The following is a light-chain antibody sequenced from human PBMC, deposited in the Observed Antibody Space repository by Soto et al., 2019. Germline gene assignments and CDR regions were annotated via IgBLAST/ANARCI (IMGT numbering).Light chain of an antibody. CDR1: QSVSNKY. J-gene: IGKJ4*01. V-gene: IGKV3-20*01. CDR3: QQYGSSTPT. CDR2: GAS. Sequence: EIVLTQSPGTLSLSPGERATLSCRASQSVSNKYLAWYQQKPGQAPRLVIYGASNRATGIPDRFSGSGSGTDVTLTISRLENEDGAVYYCQQYGSSTPTFGGGTKVDI.